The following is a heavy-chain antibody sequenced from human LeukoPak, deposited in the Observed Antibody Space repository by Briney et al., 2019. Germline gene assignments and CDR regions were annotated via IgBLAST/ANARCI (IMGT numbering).Heavy chain of an antibody. CDR3: AREYSAFDY. J-gene: IGHJ4*02. D-gene: IGHD6-13*01. Sequence: KPSETLSLTCTVSGDPITGYSDYKWSWIRQPPGKGLEWIGYIYYHGTINYNPSLKSPVSISVDTSKNQFSLSLSSATAADTAKYYCAREYSAFDYWGQGTLVTVSS. CDR1: GDPITGYSDY. CDR2: IYYHGTI. V-gene: IGHV4-61*01.